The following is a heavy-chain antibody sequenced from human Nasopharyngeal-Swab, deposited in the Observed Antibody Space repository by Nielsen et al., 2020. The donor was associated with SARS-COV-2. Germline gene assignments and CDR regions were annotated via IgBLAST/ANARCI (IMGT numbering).Heavy chain of an antibody. CDR1: GITFDDYA. D-gene: IGHD6-6*01. J-gene: IGHJ6*02. Sequence: SLKISCAASGITFDDYAMHWVRQAPGKGLEWVSGISWNSGSIGYADSVKGRFTISRDNAKNSLYLQMNSLRAEDTALYYCAKDIAARPFFFYYYGMDVWGQGTTVTVSS. CDR2: ISWNSGSI. CDR3: AKDIAARPFFFYYYGMDV. V-gene: IGHV3-9*01.